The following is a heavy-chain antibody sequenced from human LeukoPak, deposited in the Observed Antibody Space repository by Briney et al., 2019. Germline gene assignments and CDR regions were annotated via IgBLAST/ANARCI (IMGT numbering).Heavy chain of an antibody. J-gene: IGHJ4*02. D-gene: IGHD2-21*02. CDR2: INPSGGST. V-gene: IGHV1-46*01. Sequence: ASVKVSCKASGYTFTSYYMHWVRQAPGQGLEWMGIINPSGGSTSYAQKFQGRVTMTRDMSTSTVYMELSSLRSEDTAVYYCARSYCGGDCYPRFGPADYWGQGTLVTVSS. CDR3: ARSYCGGDCYPRFGPADY. CDR1: GYTFTSYY.